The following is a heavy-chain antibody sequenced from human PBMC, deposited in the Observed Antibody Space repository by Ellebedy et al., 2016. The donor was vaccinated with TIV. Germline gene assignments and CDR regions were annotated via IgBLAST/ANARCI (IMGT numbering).Heavy chain of an antibody. J-gene: IGHJ4*02. CDR2: ISYDGSHR. CDR1: GFSFSSYA. CDR3: ARDYLPVFDY. Sequence: GESLKISCSASGFSFSSYAMHWVRQAPGKGLEWVAIISYDGSHRYYADSVKGRFTISRDNSKNTLYLQMNSLRSDDTAVYYCARDYLPVFDYWGQGTLVTVSS. D-gene: IGHD2/OR15-2a*01. V-gene: IGHV3-30-3*01.